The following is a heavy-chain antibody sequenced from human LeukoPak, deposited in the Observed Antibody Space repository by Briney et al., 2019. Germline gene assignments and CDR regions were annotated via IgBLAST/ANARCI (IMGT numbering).Heavy chain of an antibody. D-gene: IGHD6-6*01. CDR3: ARDRAVSIAARQKDYYYYYMDV. Sequence: PSETLSLTCTVSGGSISSYYWSWIRQPPGKGLEWIGYIYYSGSTNYNPSLKSRVTISVDTSKNQFSLKLSSVTAADTAVYYCARDRAVSIAARQKDYYYYYMDVWGKGTTVTVSS. CDR2: IYYSGST. V-gene: IGHV4-59*01. J-gene: IGHJ6*03. CDR1: GGSISSYY.